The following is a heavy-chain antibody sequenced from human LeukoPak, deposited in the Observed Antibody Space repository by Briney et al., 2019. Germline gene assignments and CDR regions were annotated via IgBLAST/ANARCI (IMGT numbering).Heavy chain of an antibody. V-gene: IGHV3-9*01. CDR1: GFTFDDYA. J-gene: IGHJ4*02. Sequence: GRSLRLSCAASGFTFDDYAMHWVRQAPGKGLEWVSGISWNSGSTYYADSVKGRFTISRDNSKNTLYLQMNSLRAEDTAVYYCAKLGGNDNAVDYWGQGTLVTVSS. CDR2: ISWNSGST. D-gene: IGHD4-23*01. CDR3: AKLGGNDNAVDY.